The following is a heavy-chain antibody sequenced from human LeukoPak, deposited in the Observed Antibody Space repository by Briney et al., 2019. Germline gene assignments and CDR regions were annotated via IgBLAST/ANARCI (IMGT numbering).Heavy chain of an antibody. CDR2: IYHSGNS. D-gene: IGHD1-1*01. J-gene: IGHJ4*02. Sequence: PSETLSLTCAVSGCSISSGYYWGWIRQPPGKGLEWIGSIYHSGNSYYNPSLKSRVTISLDTSKNQFSLKLSSVTAADTAVYYCARQYGTTGKFDYWGQGTLVTVSS. V-gene: IGHV4-38-2*01. CDR3: ARQYGTTGKFDY. CDR1: GCSISSGYY.